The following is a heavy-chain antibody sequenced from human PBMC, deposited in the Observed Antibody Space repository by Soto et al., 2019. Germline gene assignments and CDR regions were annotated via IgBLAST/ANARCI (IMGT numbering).Heavy chain of an antibody. V-gene: IGHV1-18*01. D-gene: IGHD3-22*01. Sequence: ASVKVSCKASGYTFTSYGISWGRQAPGQGLEWMGWISAYNGNTNYAQKLRGRVTMTTDTSTSTAYMELRSLRSDDTAVYYCARDYYDSSGYYRPGFDYWGQGTLVTVSS. CDR1: GYTFTSYG. CDR3: ARDYYDSSGYYRPGFDY. CDR2: ISAYNGNT. J-gene: IGHJ4*02.